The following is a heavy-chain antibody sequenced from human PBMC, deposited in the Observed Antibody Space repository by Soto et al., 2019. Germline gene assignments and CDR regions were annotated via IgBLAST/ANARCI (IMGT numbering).Heavy chain of an antibody. CDR2: ISGGGGGT. Sequence: EVQLLESGGGLVQPGGSLRLSCAASGFSFSNYAMNWVRQAPGKGLEWVSGISGGGGGTYYADSVKGRFIISRDNSKNTVYIQMNSLRDEDTAFYYXXXXXXXXXXXXNFDSWGQGTLVTVSS. CDR1: GFSFSNYA. J-gene: IGHJ4*02. CDR3: XXXXXXXXXXXNFDS. V-gene: IGHV3-23*01.